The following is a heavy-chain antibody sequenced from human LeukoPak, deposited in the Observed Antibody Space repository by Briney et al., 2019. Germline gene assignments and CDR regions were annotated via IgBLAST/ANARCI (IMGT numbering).Heavy chain of an antibody. CDR2: ISSSGGST. CDR1: GFTFSSYA. CDR3: AREGRVRGYDFDC. Sequence: GGSLRLSCAASGFTFSSYAMRWVRQAPGKGLEWVSAISSSGGSTYYADSVKGRFTISRTNPQTPLYLQMNSLRVEDTALYSCAREGRVRGYDFDCSGPGTLVTVSS. D-gene: IGHD5-12*01. J-gene: IGHJ4*02. V-gene: IGHV3-23*01.